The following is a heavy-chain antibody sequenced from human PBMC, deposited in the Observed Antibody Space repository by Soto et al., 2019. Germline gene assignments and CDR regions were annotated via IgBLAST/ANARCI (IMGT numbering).Heavy chain of an antibody. Sequence: GASVKVSCKASGYMFTGYDMHWVRQAPGQGLEWMGWIIPIFGTANYAQKFQGRITITADKSTSTAYMELSSLRSEDTAVYYCARGVPLKPYYFDYWGQGTLVTVSS. CDR3: ARGVPLKPYYFDY. V-gene: IGHV1-69*06. D-gene: IGHD3-16*02. CDR2: IIPIFGTA. J-gene: IGHJ4*02. CDR1: GYMFTGYD.